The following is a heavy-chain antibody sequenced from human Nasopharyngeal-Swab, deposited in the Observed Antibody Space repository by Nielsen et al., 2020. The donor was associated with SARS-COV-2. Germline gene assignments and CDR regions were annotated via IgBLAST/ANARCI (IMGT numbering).Heavy chain of an antibody. Sequence: GESLKISCAASGFTFDDYTMHWVRQAPGKGLEWVSLISWDGGSTYYADSVKGRFTISRDNSKNSLYLQMNSLRTEDTAVYYCARDHSSSYPGTAGYGMDVWGQGTTVTVSS. CDR2: ISWDGGST. CDR1: GFTFDDYT. CDR3: ARDHSSSYPGTAGYGMDV. V-gene: IGHV3-43*01. D-gene: IGHD6-6*01. J-gene: IGHJ6*02.